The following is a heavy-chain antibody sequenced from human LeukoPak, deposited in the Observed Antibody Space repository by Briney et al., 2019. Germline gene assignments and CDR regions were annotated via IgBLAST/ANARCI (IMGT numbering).Heavy chain of an antibody. D-gene: IGHD5-24*01. J-gene: IGHJ6*03. CDR1: GGSFSSHA. V-gene: IGHV1-69*06. CDR2: IIPIFGTT. CDR3: AKQGAIRQDYYMDL. Sequence: GASVKVSCKASGGSFSSHAITWVRQAPGQGLEWMGRIIPIFGTTTYAQKFQGRVTITADMGSSTAYLELTRLTSEDTALYFCAKQGAIRQDYYMDLWGNGTTVTVSS.